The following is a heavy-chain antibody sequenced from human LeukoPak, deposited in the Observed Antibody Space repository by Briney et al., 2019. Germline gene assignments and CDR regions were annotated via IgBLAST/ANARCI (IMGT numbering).Heavy chain of an antibody. D-gene: IGHD2-2*01. V-gene: IGHV3-7*03. J-gene: IGHJ4*02. CDR1: EFIFSNYW. Sequence: GRSLRLSCAASEFIFSNYWMSWVRQGPGEGPEWLANINQGGSEKYYVDSVKGRFTISRDNAKNSLDLQMNSLRVEDTAIYYCARLVVPPGNRGWYYEHWGQGTLVTVSS. CDR3: ARLVVPPGNRGWYYEH. CDR2: INQGGSEK.